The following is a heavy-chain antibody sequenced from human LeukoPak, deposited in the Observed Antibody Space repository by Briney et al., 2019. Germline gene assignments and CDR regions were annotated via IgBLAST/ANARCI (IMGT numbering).Heavy chain of an antibody. CDR3: ATGHSSGWFDY. CDR1: GGSISGDY. Sequence: SETLSLTCTVPGGSISGDYWSWIRQPPGQGLEWIGYISYSATTNYNPSLKSRVSFSIDTSKNQFSLKLTSVSAADTAVYFCATGHSSGWFDYWGQGTLVSVSS. CDR2: ISYSATT. D-gene: IGHD6-19*01. J-gene: IGHJ4*02. V-gene: IGHV4-59*01.